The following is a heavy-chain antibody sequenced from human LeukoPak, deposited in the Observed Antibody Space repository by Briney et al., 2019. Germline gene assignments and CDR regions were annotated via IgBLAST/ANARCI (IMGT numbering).Heavy chain of an antibody. J-gene: IGHJ5*02. CDR3: ARDRGIAEADSFDP. CDR1: GYTYTTDG. Sequence: ASVKVSCKASGYTYTTDGISWVRQAPGQGLEWMGWIDTYSGKTNYAQKFQGRVTMTSDTSTSTAYMEMRSLRSDDTAVYYCARDRGIAEADSFDPWGQGTLVTVSS. D-gene: IGHD6-13*01. V-gene: IGHV1-18*01. CDR2: IDTYSGKT.